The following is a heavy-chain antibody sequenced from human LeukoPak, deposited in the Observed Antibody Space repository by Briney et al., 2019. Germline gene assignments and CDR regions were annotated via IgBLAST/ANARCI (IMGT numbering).Heavy chain of an antibody. CDR1: GFTFISYL. D-gene: IGHD4-17*01. J-gene: IGHJ4*02. CDR2: INDYGTST. CDR3: TRQGKEVTNDY. Sequence: GWSLPLSFPSSGFTFISYLMHWLRQAPGKGLAWVSRINDYGTSTNYPHSLKDRFTITRDSPENTLYVQMNSLRAEGTCVYYCTRQGKEVTNDYWGQGNLVTVSS. V-gene: IGHV3-74*01.